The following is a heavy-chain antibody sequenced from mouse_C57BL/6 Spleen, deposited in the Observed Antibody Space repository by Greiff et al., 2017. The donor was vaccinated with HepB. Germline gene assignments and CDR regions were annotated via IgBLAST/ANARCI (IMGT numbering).Heavy chain of an antibody. Sequence: DVMLVESGGGLVKPGGSLKLSCAASGFTFSDYGMHWVRQAPEKGLEWVAYISSGSSTIYYADTVKGRFTISRDNAKNTLFLQMTSLRSEDTAMYYCARGDGYYRNFDYWGQGTTLTVSS. D-gene: IGHD2-3*01. J-gene: IGHJ2*01. CDR2: ISSGSSTI. CDR3: ARGDGYYRNFDY. V-gene: IGHV5-17*01. CDR1: GFTFSDYG.